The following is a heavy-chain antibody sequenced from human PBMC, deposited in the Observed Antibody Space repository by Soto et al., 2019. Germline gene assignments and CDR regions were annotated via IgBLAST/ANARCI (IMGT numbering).Heavy chain of an antibody. D-gene: IGHD6-19*01. V-gene: IGHV3-30*18. Sequence: VQLVASGGGVVQPGRSLRLSCAASGFTFSDYAMHWVRQAPGKGLEWVAVVSHDGRNTHYADSVKGRFTISRDSSKNTVSLEMTRLRAEETAVYYCAKGGRQWLVTTDFNYWGQGALCTVSS. J-gene: IGHJ4*02. CDR2: VSHDGRNT. CDR1: GFTFSDYA. CDR3: AKGGRQWLVTTDFNY.